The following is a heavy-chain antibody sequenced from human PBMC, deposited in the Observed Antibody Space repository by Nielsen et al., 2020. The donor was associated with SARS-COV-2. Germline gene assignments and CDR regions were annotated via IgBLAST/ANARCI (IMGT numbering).Heavy chain of an antibody. V-gene: IGHV3-9*01. CDR2: ISWNSGSI. Sequence: GGSLRLSCAASGFTFDDYAMHWVRQAPGKGLEWVSGISWNSGSIGYADSVKGRFTISRDNAKNSLYLQMNSLRAEDTALYYCARSPGMTTFGVWLDAWGQGTPVTVAS. J-gene: IGHJ5*02. CDR1: GFTFDDYA. D-gene: IGHD3-16*01. CDR3: ARSPGMTTFGVWLDA.